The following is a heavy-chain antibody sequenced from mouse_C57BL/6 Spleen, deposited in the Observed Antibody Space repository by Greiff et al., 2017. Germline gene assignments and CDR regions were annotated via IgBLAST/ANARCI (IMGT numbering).Heavy chain of an antibody. CDR3: ASPIYDGYYEFAY. J-gene: IGHJ3*01. V-gene: IGHV1-82*01. CDR1: GYAFSSSW. CDR2: IYPGDGDT. Sequence: AQLQQSGPELVKPGASVKISCKASGYAFSSSWMNWVKQRPGKGLEWIGRIYPGDGDTNYNGKFKGKATLTADKSSSTAYMQLSSLTSEDSAVYFCASPIYDGYYEFAYWGQGTLVTVSA. D-gene: IGHD2-3*01.